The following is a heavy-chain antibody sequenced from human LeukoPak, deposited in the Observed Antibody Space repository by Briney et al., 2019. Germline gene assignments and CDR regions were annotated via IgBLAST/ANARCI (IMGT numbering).Heavy chain of an antibody. J-gene: IGHJ4*02. CDR3: EGSDILTGYHYGY. CDR2: ISGSGGST. D-gene: IGHD3-9*01. Sequence: GGSLRLSCAASGFTFSSYWMSWVRQAPGKGLEWVSAISGSGGSTYYADSVKGRFTISRDNSKNTLYLQMNSLRAEDTAVYYCEGSDILTGYHYGYWGQGTLVTVSS. CDR1: GFTFSSYW. V-gene: IGHV3-23*01.